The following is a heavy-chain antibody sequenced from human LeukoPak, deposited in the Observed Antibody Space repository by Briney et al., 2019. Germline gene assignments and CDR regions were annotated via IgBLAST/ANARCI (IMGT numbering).Heavy chain of an antibody. Sequence: ASVKVSCKASGYTFTGYYMHWVRQAPGQGLEWMGWINPNSGGTNYAQKFQGRVTMTRDTSISTAYMELSRLRSDDTAVYYCARVLTVVTPGGWFDPWGQGTLVTVSS. CDR1: GYTFTGYY. D-gene: IGHD4-23*01. J-gene: IGHJ5*02. CDR2: INPNSGGT. CDR3: ARVLTVVTPGGWFDP. V-gene: IGHV1-2*02.